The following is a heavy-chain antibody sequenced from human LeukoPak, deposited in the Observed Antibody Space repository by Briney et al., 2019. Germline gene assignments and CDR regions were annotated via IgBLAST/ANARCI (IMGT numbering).Heavy chain of an antibody. CDR1: GYTFTGYY. Sequence: GASVKVSCKASGYTFTGYYMHWVRQAPGQGLEWMGWINPNSGGTNYAQKFQGRVTMTRDTSISTAYMELSRLRSDDTAVYYCARAPLLTGYQAPIDYWGQGTLVTVSS. CDR3: ARAPLLTGYQAPIDY. J-gene: IGHJ4*02. D-gene: IGHD3-9*01. V-gene: IGHV1-2*02. CDR2: INPNSGGT.